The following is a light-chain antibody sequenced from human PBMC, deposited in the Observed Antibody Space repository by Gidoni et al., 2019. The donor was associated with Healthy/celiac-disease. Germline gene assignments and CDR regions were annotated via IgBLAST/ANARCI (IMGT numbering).Light chain of an antibody. CDR2: DAS. Sequence: EIVFTQSPATLSLSPGERATLSCRASKSVSSYLAWYQQKPAQAPRLLIYDASNRATGIPARFSGSGSGTDFTLTISSLEPEDFAVYYCQQRSNWPPYPFGQGTRLEIK. CDR3: QQRSNWPPYP. V-gene: IGKV3-11*01. J-gene: IGKJ5*01. CDR1: KSVSSY.